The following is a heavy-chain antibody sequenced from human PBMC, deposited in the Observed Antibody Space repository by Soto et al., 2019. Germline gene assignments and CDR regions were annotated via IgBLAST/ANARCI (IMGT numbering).Heavy chain of an antibody. J-gene: IGHJ4*02. Sequence: EVQLVESGGGLVNPGGSLRLSCAASGFTVTRYSMNWVRQAPGKGLEWVSSISSTTNYIYYADSMKGRFTVSRDNAKNSVYLEMNSLSSEDTAVYYCARESEDLTSNFDYWGRGTLVTVSS. V-gene: IGHV3-21*01. CDR2: ISSTTNYI. CDR3: ARESEDLTSNFDY. CDR1: GFTVTRYS.